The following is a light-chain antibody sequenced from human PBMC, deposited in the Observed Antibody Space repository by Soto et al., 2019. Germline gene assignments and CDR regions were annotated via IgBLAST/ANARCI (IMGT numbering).Light chain of an antibody. CDR2: DAS. Sequence: DIQMTQSPSTLSASVGDRVTITCRASQSISSWLAWYQQKPGKAPKLLIYDASSLESGVPSRFSGSGSVTEFTLTISSLQPYDFATYYCQLYNSYPWTFGQGTKVEIK. J-gene: IGKJ1*01. CDR1: QSISSW. V-gene: IGKV1-5*01. CDR3: QLYNSYPWT.